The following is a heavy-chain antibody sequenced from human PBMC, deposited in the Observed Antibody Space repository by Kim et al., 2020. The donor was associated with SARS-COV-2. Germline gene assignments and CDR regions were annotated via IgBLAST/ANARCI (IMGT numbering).Heavy chain of an antibody. J-gene: IGHJ4*02. Sequence: GGSLRLSCEVSEAAFGGYWMSWVRQAPGKGLEWVATIKGDGSENFYVDSVKGRFTISRDDAKDTLYLQMNSLRVEDTAVYFCARDPFDYWGQGTLVTVSS. V-gene: IGHV3-7*01. CDR2: IKGDGSEN. CDR1: EAAFGGYW. CDR3: ARDPFDY.